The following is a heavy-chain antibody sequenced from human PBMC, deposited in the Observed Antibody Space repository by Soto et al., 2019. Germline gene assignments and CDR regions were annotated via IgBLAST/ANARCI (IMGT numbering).Heavy chain of an antibody. J-gene: IGHJ6*02. CDR2: INHGGST. CDR1: GGSFSGYY. Sequence: PSETLSLTCAVYGGSFSGYYWSWIRQPPGKGLEWIGEINHGGSTNYNPSLKSRVTISVDTSKNQFSLKLSSVTAADRAVYYCARGLVTIFGVYYYGMDVWGQGTTVTVSS. CDR3: ARGLVTIFGVYYYGMDV. V-gene: IGHV4-34*01. D-gene: IGHD3-3*01.